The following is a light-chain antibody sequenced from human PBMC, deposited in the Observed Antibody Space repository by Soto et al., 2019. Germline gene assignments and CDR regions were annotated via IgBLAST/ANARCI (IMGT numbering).Light chain of an antibody. CDR2: WAS. CDR3: QQYYSTSVYT. J-gene: IGKJ2*01. Sequence: DIVMTQSPDSLAVSLGERATINCKSGQSVLYSSNNKNYLAWYQQKPGQPPKLLIYWASTRESGVPDRFSGSGSGTDFTLTISSLQAEDVAVYYCQQYYSTSVYTFGQGTKLEIK. CDR1: QSVLYSSNNKNY. V-gene: IGKV4-1*01.